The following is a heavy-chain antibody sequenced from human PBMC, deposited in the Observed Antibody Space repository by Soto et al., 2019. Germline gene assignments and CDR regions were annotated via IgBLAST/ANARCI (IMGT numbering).Heavy chain of an antibody. V-gene: IGHV1-2*02. CDR3: ARGGTFAYDTSGYSVY. Sequence: QVHLVQSAAEVKKPGASVKVSCKTSGYTFSAYYMHWVRQAPGQGLEWMGWINPKSGGTLYAQKFQGRVTMTRDTSISTAYMELSRLRSDDTAVYYCARGGTFAYDTSGYSVYWGQGTLVTVSS. CDR1: GYTFSAYY. D-gene: IGHD3-22*01. J-gene: IGHJ4*02. CDR2: INPKSGGT.